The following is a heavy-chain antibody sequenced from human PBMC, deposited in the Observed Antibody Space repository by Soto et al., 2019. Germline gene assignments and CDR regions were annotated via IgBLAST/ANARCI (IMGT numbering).Heavy chain of an antibody. CDR3: AAAGDFWSGYYAPDAFDI. CDR1: GYTFTSSA. Sequence: GASVKVSCKASGYTFTSSAMQWVRQARGQRLEWIGWIVVGSGNTNYAQKFQERVTITRDMSTSTAYMELSSLRSEDTAVYYCAAAGDFWSGYYAPDAFDIWGQGTMVTVSS. J-gene: IGHJ3*02. V-gene: IGHV1-58*02. CDR2: IVVGSGNT. D-gene: IGHD3-3*01.